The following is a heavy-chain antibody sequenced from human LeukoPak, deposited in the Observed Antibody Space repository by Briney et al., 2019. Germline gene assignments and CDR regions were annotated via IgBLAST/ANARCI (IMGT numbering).Heavy chain of an antibody. CDR3: ARDLSGYDFDY. V-gene: IGHV3-48*04. CDR2: ISSSSSTI. D-gene: IGHD5-12*01. J-gene: IGHJ4*02. CDR1: GFTFSSYS. Sequence: GGSLRLSCAASGFTFSSYSMNWVRQAPGKGLEWVSYISSSSSTIYYADSVKGRFTISRDNAKNSLYLQMNSLRAEDTAVYYCARDLSGYDFDYWGQGTLVTVSS.